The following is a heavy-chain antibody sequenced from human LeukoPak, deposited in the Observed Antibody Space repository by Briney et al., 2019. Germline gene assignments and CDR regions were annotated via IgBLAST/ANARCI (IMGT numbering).Heavy chain of an antibody. J-gene: IGHJ4*02. D-gene: IGHD3-9*01. CDR1: GYNFRAYY. CDR3: ARDLYFDWLLYEQYYFDY. V-gene: IGHV1-2*02. Sequence: ASVMVSCKASGYNFRAYYIHWVRQAPGQGLEWMGWINPNSGGTNYAQKFQGRVTMTRDTPISTAYMELSRLRSDDTAVYYCARDLYFDWLLYEQYYFDYWGQGTLVTVSS. CDR2: INPNSGGT.